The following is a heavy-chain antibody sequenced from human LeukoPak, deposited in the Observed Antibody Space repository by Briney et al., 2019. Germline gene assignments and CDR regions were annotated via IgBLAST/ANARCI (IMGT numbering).Heavy chain of an antibody. CDR2: IYYSGST. CDR3: ARGTPESSYYYYYYMDV. V-gene: IGHV4-59*01. J-gene: IGHJ6*03. D-gene: IGHD3-10*01. Sequence: SETLSLTCTVSGGSISSYYWSWIRQPPGKGLEWIGYIYYSGSTNYNPSLKSRVTISVDTSKNQFSLKLSSVTAADTAAYYCARGTPESSYYYYYYMDVWGKGTTVTVSS. CDR1: GGSISSYY.